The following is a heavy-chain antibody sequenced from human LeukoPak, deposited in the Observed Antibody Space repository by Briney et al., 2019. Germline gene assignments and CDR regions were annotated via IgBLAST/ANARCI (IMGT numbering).Heavy chain of an antibody. D-gene: IGHD1-26*01. CDR3: ARSRSGSHLLGY. CDR2: INPSGGST. CDR1: GYTFTSYY. Sequence: ASVKVSCKASGYTFTSYYMHWVRQAPGQGLEWMGIINPSGGSTSYAQKFQGRVTMTRDTSTSTVYMELRSLRSEDMAVYYCARSRSGSHLLGYWGQGTLVTVSS. J-gene: IGHJ4*02. V-gene: IGHV1-46*01.